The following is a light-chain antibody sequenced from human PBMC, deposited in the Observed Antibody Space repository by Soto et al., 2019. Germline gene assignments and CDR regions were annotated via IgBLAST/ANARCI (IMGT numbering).Light chain of an antibody. Sequence: QYVLTQPPSASGTPGQRVTISCSGSSSNIGINTVNWYQQLPGTAPKLLIYSSNQRPSGVPDRFSGSKSGTSASLAISGLQSEDEADYYCAAWDDSLNGPVVGTGTQLTVL. CDR3: AAWDDSLNGPV. CDR1: SSNIGINT. J-gene: IGLJ1*01. CDR2: SSN. V-gene: IGLV1-44*01.